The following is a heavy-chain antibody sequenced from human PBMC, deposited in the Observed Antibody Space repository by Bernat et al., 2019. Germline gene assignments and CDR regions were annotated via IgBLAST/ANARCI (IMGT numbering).Heavy chain of an antibody. J-gene: IGHJ4*02. V-gene: IGHV3-23*01. CDR3: AKATGVVAPTYIDY. D-gene: IGHD2-15*01. CDR2: LSGSGGST. CDR1: GFTFNSYA. Sequence: EVQLLESGGGLVQPGGSLRLSCAASGFTFNSYAMSWVRQAPGKGLEWVSALSGSGGSTYYADSVKGRFTISRDNSKNTLYLQMNSLRAEDTALYYCAKATGVVAPTYIDYWGQGTLVTVSS.